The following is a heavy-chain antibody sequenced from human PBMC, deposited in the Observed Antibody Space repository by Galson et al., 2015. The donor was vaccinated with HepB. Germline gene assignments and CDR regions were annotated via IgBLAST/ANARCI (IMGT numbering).Heavy chain of an antibody. CDR3: ARNLVDTVMIPYSWDV. Sequence: SLRLSCAASGFTFRNHSMHWVRQAPGQGLEWEAAISCDGSDKYYADSVKGRFTLSRDNSKNTLFLQMSSLRLEDTAVYYCARNLVDTVMIPYSWDVWGQGTTGTGSS. CDR1: GFTFRNHS. D-gene: IGHD5-18*01. CDR2: ISCDGSDK. J-gene: IGHJ6*02. V-gene: IGHV3-30-3*01.